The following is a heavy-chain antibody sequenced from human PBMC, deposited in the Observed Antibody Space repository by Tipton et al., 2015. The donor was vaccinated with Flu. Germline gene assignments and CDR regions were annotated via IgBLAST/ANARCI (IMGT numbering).Heavy chain of an antibody. CDR3: ARVGDLYPYYYYMDV. V-gene: IGHV3-33*08. CDR2: IWYDGSNK. CDR1: GFTFSSYG. J-gene: IGHJ6*03. Sequence: SLRLSCAASGFTFSSYGMHWVRQAPGKGLEWVAVIWYDGSNKYYADSVKGRFTISRDNSKNTLYLQMNSLRAEDTAVYYCARVGDLYPYYYYMDVWGKGTTVTVSS. D-gene: IGHD3-16*01.